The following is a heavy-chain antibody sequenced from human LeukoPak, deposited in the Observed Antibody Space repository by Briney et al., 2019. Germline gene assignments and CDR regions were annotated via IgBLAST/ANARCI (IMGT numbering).Heavy chain of an antibody. D-gene: IGHD6-19*01. CDR1: GFTFSSYS. J-gene: IGHJ4*02. V-gene: IGHV3-21*01. Sequence: GGSLRLSCAASGFTFSSYSMNWVRQAPGKGLEWVSSISGSSSYIYYIDSVKGRFTISRDNAKRSLYLQMNSLRAEDTAVYYCARDGRVAVAGTPYWGQGTLVTVSS. CDR3: ARDGRVAVAGTPY. CDR2: ISGSSSYI.